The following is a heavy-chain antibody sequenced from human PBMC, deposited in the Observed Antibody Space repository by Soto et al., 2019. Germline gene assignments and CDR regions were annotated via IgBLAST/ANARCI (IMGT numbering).Heavy chain of an antibody. Sequence: ASVKVSCKASGYTFTRYGISWVRQAPGQGLEWMGWISGYNGDTKYAQKFQGRVTMTVDTSTTTAYMELRSPTSDDRAVYYCAKNGQPPYYYYGMDVWGQGTTVTVSS. V-gene: IGHV1-18*01. CDR2: ISGYNGDT. D-gene: IGHD2-8*01. CDR1: GYTFTRYG. J-gene: IGHJ6*02. CDR3: AKNGQPPYYYYGMDV.